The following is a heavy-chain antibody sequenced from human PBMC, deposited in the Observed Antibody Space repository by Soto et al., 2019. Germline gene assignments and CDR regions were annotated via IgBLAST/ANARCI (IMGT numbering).Heavy chain of an antibody. J-gene: IGHJ4*02. Sequence: EVQLVESGGGLVKPGGSLRLSCAASGFTFSSYSMNWVRQAPGKGLEWVSSISSSSSYIYYADSVKGRFTISRDNAKNSLYLQMNSLRAEDTDVYYCARDLGGSHYYFDYWGQGTLVTVSS. D-gene: IGHD2-15*01. CDR2: ISSSSSYI. CDR1: GFTFSSYS. V-gene: IGHV3-21*01. CDR3: ARDLGGSHYYFDY.